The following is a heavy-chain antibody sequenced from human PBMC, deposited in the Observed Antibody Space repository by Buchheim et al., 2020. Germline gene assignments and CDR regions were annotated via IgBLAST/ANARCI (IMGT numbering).Heavy chain of an antibody. CDR3: ARALGYYTYYFDY. V-gene: IGHV3-33*01. CDR1: GFTFSSYG. D-gene: IGHD3-3*01. Sequence: VQLVESGGGVVQPGRSLRLFCAASGFTFSSYGMHWVRQAPGKGLEWVAVIWYDGSNKYYADSVKGRVTISGDNFQNTWDLQMNSLRAEDTAVYYCARALGYYTYYFDYWGQGT. CDR2: IWYDGSNK. J-gene: IGHJ4*02.